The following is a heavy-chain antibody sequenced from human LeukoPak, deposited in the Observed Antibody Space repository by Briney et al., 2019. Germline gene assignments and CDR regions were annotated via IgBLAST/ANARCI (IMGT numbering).Heavy chain of an antibody. CDR2: IKSDGSST. CDR3: VYLLGGTPLDY. CDR1: GFTFSNYA. Sequence: GGSLRLSCAAAGFTFSNYAMTWVRQVPGKGPVWVSHIKSDGSSTSYADSVQGRFTISRDNAKNTLYLQMNSLRAEDTAVYYCVYLLGGTPLDYWGQGTLVSVSS. J-gene: IGHJ4*02. D-gene: IGHD1-26*01. V-gene: IGHV3-74*01.